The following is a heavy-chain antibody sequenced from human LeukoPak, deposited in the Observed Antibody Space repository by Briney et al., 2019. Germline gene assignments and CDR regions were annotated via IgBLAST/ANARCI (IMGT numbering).Heavy chain of an antibody. CDR2: IYYSGST. J-gene: IGHJ5*02. CDR3: ARDSSGWYWFDP. Sequence: SETLSLTCTVSGGSISSSSYYWGWIRQPPGKGLEWIGSIYYSGSTYYNPSLKSRVTISVDTSKNQFSLKLSSVTAADTAVYYCARDSSGWYWFDPWGQGTLVTVSS. D-gene: IGHD6-19*01. V-gene: IGHV4-39*07. CDR1: GGSISSSSYY.